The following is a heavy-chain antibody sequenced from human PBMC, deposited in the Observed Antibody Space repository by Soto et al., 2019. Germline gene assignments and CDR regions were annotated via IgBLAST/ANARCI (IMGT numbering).Heavy chain of an antibody. V-gene: IGHV1-2*02. J-gene: IGHJ4*02. CDR1: GYTFTGHY. Sequence: ASLKVSCKSSGYTFTGHYIHWVRPAPEQGPEWMGEIGPESGATRYAQKFQGRVTMTRDTSITTVYMELKNLSPDDTAVYYCGRGRSGQIVVFYWGQGTPVTVS. CDR3: GRGRSGQIVVFY. D-gene: IGHD1-26*01. CDR2: IGPESGAT.